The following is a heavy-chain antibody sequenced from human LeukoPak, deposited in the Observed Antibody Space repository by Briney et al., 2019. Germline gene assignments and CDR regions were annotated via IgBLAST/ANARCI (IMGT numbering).Heavy chain of an antibody. CDR2: IRYDGSNK. CDR3: ARGRWQQLVLFSAYNWFDP. V-gene: IGHV3-30*02. J-gene: IGHJ5*02. Sequence: GGSLRLSCAASGFTFSSYGMHWVRQAPGKGLEWVAFIRYDGSNKYYADSVKGRFTISRDDSKNTLYLQMNSLRSEDTAVYYCARGRWQQLVLFSAYNWFDPWGQGTLVTVSS. CDR1: GFTFSSYG. D-gene: IGHD6-13*01.